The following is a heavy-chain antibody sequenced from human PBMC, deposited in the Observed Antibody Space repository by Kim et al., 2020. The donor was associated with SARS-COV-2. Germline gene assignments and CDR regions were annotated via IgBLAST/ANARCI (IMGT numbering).Heavy chain of an antibody. CDR3: AKDIHYYDSSGYSGNWYFDL. J-gene: IGHJ2*01. D-gene: IGHD3-22*01. Sequence: RFTISRDNAKNTLYLQINSLRAEDTAVYYCAKDIHYYDSSGYSGNWYFDLWGRGTLVTVSS. V-gene: IGHV3-23*01.